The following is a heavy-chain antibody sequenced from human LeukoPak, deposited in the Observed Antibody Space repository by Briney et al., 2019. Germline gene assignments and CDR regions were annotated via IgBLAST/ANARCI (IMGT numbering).Heavy chain of an antibody. V-gene: IGHV1-8*01. CDR1: GYTFSSYD. Sequence: ASVKVSCKASGYTFSSYDINRVRQATGQGLVWMGWMNPNSGNTGYAQKFQGRVTMTRNTSISTAYMELSSLRSEDTAVYYCARGSSWYREAGIDYWGQGTLVTVSS. CDR3: ARGSSWYREAGIDY. J-gene: IGHJ4*02. CDR2: MNPNSGNT. D-gene: IGHD6-13*01.